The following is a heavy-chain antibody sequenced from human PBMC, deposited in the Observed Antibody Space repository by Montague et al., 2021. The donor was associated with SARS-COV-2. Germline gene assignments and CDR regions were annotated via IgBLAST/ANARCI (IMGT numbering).Heavy chain of an antibody. J-gene: IGHJ5*02. V-gene: IGHV4-59*08. D-gene: IGHD2-15*01. Sequence: SETLSLTCSGPGGSNSSYYRSWTRQHPGKGLEWIGYIYYSGSTNYNPSLKSRVTISVDTSKNQFSLKLSSVTAADTAVYYCARHRRAPYCSGGSCYSPPGWFDPWGQGTLVTVSS. CDR2: IYYSGST. CDR3: ARHRRAPYCSGGSCYSPPGWFDP. CDR1: GGSNSSYY.